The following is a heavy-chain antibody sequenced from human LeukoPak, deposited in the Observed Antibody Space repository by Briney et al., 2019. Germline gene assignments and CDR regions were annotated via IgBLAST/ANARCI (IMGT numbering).Heavy chain of an antibody. D-gene: IGHD1-14*01. CDR2: IYYSGST. CDR3: AMITAPSASFDY. J-gene: IGHJ4*02. CDR1: GGSISSGDYY. Sequence: IPSETLSLTCTVSGGSISSGDYYWSWIRQPPGKGLEWIGYIYYSGSTNYNPSLKSRVTISVDTSKNQFSLKLSSVTAADTAVYYCAMITAPSASFDYWGQGTLVTVSS. V-gene: IGHV4-30-4*01.